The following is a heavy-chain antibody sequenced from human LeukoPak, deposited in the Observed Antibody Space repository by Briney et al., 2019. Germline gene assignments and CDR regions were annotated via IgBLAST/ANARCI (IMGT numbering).Heavy chain of an antibody. J-gene: IGHJ5*02. D-gene: IGHD3-10*01. CDR2: IFYSGST. CDR3: ARHRARMVPNWFDP. Sequence: PSETLSLTCTVSGDSISSSGSYWGWIRQPPGKGLEWIGSIFYSGSTYYNPSLKSRVTISIVASKNQFSLKLSSVTAADTAVYYCARHRARMVPNWFDPWGQGTLVTVSS. V-gene: IGHV4-39*01. CDR1: GDSISSSGSY.